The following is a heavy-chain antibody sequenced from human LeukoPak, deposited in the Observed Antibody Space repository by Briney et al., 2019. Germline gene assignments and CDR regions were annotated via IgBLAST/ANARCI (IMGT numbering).Heavy chain of an antibody. CDR2: ISWNSGSI. V-gene: IGHV3-9*01. J-gene: IGHJ6*02. CDR3: AKEGATIIGNYYYYYGMDV. CDR1: GFTFDDYA. Sequence: GRSLRLSCAASGFTFDDYAMHWVRQAPGKGLEWVSGISWNSGSIGYADSVKGRFTISRDNAKNSLYLQMNSLRAEDTALYYCAKEGATIIGNYYYYYGMDVWGQGTTVTVSS. D-gene: IGHD5-12*01.